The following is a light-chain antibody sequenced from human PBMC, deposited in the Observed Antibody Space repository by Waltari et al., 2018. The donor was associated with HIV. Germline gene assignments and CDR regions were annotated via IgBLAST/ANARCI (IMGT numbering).Light chain of an antibody. CDR1: NSNVGAGFD. Sequence: QSVLTQPPSVSGAPGQRVTISCTGTNSNVGAGFDVHWYRQLPGTAPTLIIYGRTIRPSGVSDRVSASKSGTSASLAITGLRADDEADYYCQSYDNKLGGVVFGGGTKLTVL. CDR3: QSYDNKLGGVV. CDR2: GRT. J-gene: IGLJ2*01. V-gene: IGLV1-40*01.